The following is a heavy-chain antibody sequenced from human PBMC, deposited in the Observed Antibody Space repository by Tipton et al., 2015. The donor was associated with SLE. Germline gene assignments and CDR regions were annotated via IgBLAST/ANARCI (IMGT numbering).Heavy chain of an antibody. CDR3: ARDQPTMRPTTIGWAFDY. CDR2: IYTPGTT. D-gene: IGHD2-21*02. J-gene: IGHJ4*02. Sequence: TLSLTCTVSGDSISSGFYYWSWIRQPAGKPLEWIGRIYTPGTTNYNPPLKSRVSISIDTSKNQFSLKLSSVTAADTAVYYCARDQPTMRPTTIGWAFDYWGQGTLVTVSS. CDR1: GDSISSGFYY. V-gene: IGHV4-61*02.